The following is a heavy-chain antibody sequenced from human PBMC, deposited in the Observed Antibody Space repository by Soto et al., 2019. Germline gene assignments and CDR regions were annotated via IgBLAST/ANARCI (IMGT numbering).Heavy chain of an antibody. V-gene: IGHV3-30-3*01. CDR2: ISYDGSNK. CDR1: GFTFSSYA. Sequence: GGSLRLACAASGFTFSSYAMHWVRQAPGKGLEWVAVISYDGSNKYYADSVKGRFTISRDNSKNTLYLQMNSLRAEDTAVYYCARDAETYYGGNSAYFDCWGQGTLVTVSS. D-gene: IGHD4-17*01. J-gene: IGHJ4*02. CDR3: ARDAETYYGGNSAYFDC.